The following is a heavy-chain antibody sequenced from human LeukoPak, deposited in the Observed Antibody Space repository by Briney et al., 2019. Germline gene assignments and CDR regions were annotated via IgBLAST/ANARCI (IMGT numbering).Heavy chain of an antibody. CDR3: AKDIAGSSWSWSLYDY. CDR2: ISGDGGST. D-gene: IGHD6-13*01. J-gene: IGHJ4*02. V-gene: IGHV3-43*02. Sequence: GGSLRLSCAASGFTFDDYAMHWVRQAPGKGLEWVSLISGDGGSTYYADSVKGRFTISRDNSKNSLYLQMNSLRTEDTASYYCAKDIAGSSWSWSLYDYWGQGTLVTVSS. CDR1: GFTFDDYA.